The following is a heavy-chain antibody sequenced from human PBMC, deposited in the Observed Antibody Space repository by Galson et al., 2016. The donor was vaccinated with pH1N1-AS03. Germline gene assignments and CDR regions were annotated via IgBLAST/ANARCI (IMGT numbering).Heavy chain of an antibody. J-gene: IGHJ4*02. CDR1: GYTFPRYW. D-gene: IGHD3-10*01. CDR2: IYPGDSDT. CDR3: ARDRDPRVREFDF. V-gene: IGHV5-51*03. Sequence: QSGAEVKKPGESLRISCQDSGYTFPRYWIAWVRQMPGKGLEWMGLIYPGDSDTRYSPSFQGQVTISADTSINTAYLEWSSLKASDTAIYYCARDRDPRVREFDFWGQGILVTVSS.